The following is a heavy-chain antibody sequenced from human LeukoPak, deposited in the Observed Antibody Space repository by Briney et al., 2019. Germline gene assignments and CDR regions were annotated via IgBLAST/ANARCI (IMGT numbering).Heavy chain of an antibody. Sequence: GGSLRLSCAASGFTFSSYSMNWVRQAPGKGLEWVSSISSSSSYIYYADSVKGRFTISRDNAKNSLYLQMNSLRAEDTAVYYCATFWSGYGTPYAFDIWGQGTMVTVSS. J-gene: IGHJ3*02. V-gene: IGHV3-21*01. CDR3: ATFWSGYGTPYAFDI. CDR1: GFTFSSYS. CDR2: ISSSSSYI. D-gene: IGHD3-3*01.